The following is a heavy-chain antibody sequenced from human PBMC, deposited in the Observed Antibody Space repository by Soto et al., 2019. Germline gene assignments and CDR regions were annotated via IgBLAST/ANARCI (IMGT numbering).Heavy chain of an antibody. CDR3: ARDRSIAAAGSDY. Sequence: QVQLVQSGAEVKKPGASVKVSCKASGYTFISNGISWVRQAPGQGLEWMGWIRAYNGNSNHAQKLQGRVTMTTDSSTSTAYMELRGLRSDDTAVYYCARDRSIAAAGSDYWGQGTLVTVFS. J-gene: IGHJ4*02. V-gene: IGHV1-18*01. CDR1: GYTFISNG. D-gene: IGHD6-13*01. CDR2: IRAYNGNS.